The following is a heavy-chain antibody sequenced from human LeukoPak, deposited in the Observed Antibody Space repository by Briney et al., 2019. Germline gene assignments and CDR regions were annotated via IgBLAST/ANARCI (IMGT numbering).Heavy chain of an antibody. CDR3: ARVGYCSSTSCYPYYFDY. V-gene: IGHV4-34*01. Sequence: PSETLSLTCAVYGGSFSGYYWSWIRQPPGKGLEWIGEINHSGSTNYNPSLKSRVTISVDTSKNQFSLKLSSVTAADTAVYYCARVGYCSSTSCYPYYFDYWGQGTLVTVSS. D-gene: IGHD2-2*01. J-gene: IGHJ4*02. CDR1: GGSFSGYY. CDR2: INHSGST.